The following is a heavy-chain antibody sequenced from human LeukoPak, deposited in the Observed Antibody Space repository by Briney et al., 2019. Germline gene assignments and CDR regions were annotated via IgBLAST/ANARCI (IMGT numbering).Heavy chain of an antibody. CDR3: TRDYYYSMDV. CDR1: GFAFSNHW. Sequence: PGGSLRLSCAASGFAFSNHWMHWVRQAPGKGLVWVSRLSGDGSNAIYADSVKGRFTISRDNAKNTLYLQMNSLRAEDTAVYYCTRDYYYSMDVWGQGTTVTVSS. J-gene: IGHJ6*02. V-gene: IGHV3-74*01. CDR2: LSGDGSNA.